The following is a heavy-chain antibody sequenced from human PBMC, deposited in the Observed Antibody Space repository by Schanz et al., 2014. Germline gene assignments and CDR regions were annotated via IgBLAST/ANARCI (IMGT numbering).Heavy chain of an antibody. V-gene: IGHV1-46*03. J-gene: IGHJ4*02. CDR1: GYTFTSYY. CDR2: INPSGGST. CDR3: ARDGEAAAGCDY. D-gene: IGHD6-13*01. Sequence: QVQLVPSGAEVKKPGASVKVSCKASGYTFTSYYMHWVRQAPGQGLEWMGIINPSGGSTSYAQKFQGRVTMTRDSSTSTVYMELSSLRSEDTAVYYCARDGEAAAGCDYWGQGTLVTVSS.